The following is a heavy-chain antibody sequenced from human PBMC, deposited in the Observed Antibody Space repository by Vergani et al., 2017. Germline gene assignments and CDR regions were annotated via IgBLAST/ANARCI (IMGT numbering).Heavy chain of an antibody. V-gene: IGHV3-23*01. J-gene: IGHJ4*02. D-gene: IGHD2-2*02. CDR1: GFTFSSYA. Sequence: EVQLLESGGGLVQPGGSLRLSCAASGFTFSSYAMSWVRQAPGKGLEWVSAISGSGGGTYYADSVKGRFTISRDNSKNTLYLQMNSLRAEDTAVYYCAKDLSPDTSCYRDWGQGTLVTVSS. CDR3: AKDLSPDTSCYRD. CDR2: ISGSGGGT.